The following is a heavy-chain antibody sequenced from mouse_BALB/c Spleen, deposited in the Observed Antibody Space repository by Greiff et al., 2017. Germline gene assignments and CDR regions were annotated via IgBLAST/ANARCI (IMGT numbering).Heavy chain of an antibody. CDR2: IYYSGTI. V-gene: IGHV3-5*02. Sequence: DVQLQESGPGLVKPSQTVSLTCTVTGISITTGNYRWSWIRQFPGNKLEWIGYIYYSGTITYNPSLTSRTTITRDTSKNQFFLEMNSLTAEDTATYYCARAANWDGYFDVWGAGTTVTVSS. D-gene: IGHD4-1*01. CDR3: ARAANWDGYFDV. CDR1: GISITTGNYR. J-gene: IGHJ1*01.